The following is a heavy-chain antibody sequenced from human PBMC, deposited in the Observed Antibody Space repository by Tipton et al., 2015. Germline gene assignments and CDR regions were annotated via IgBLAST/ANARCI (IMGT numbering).Heavy chain of an antibody. CDR1: GGSISSNNKY. CDR2: IYYSGST. D-gene: IGHD3-3*01. V-gene: IGHV4-39*01. J-gene: IGHJ4*02. CDR3: ATRSDFWSGYYDY. Sequence: TLSLTCTVSGGSISSNNKYWGWIRQPPGKGLEWIGSIYYSGSTYYNPSLKSRVVMSVDTSKNQFSLKLSSVTAADTAVYYCATRSDFWSGYYDYWGQGTLVTVSS.